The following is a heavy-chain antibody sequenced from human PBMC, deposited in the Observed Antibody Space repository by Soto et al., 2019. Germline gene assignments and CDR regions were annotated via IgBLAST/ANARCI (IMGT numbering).Heavy chain of an antibody. J-gene: IGHJ5*02. V-gene: IGHV3-73*01. CDR1: GFTLTGSA. CDR2: IRSKANNYAT. CDR3: AQDLGSSWYHYNSFAP. D-gene: IGHD6-13*01. Sequence: PGESLKISCAASGFTLTGSAIHWVRQAPGRGLEWVGRIRSKANNYATDYGESVRGRFTISRDNPKNTAFLQMNSLRADDTAVYFCAQDLGSSWYHYNSFAPGGQGTLVTVSS.